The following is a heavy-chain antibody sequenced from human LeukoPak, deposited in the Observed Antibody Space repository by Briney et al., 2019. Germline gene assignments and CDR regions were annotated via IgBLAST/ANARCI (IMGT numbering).Heavy chain of an antibody. V-gene: IGHV1-18*01. CDR2: ISAYNGNT. CDR3: ARDGDSSGWYTGSYFDY. Sequence: ASVKVSCKASGYTFTSYGISWGRQAPGQGLEWMGWISAYNGNTNYAQKLQGRVTMTTDTSTSTAYMELRSLRSDDTAVYYCARDGDSSGWYTGSYFDYWGQGTLVTVSS. D-gene: IGHD6-19*01. CDR1: GYTFTSYG. J-gene: IGHJ4*02.